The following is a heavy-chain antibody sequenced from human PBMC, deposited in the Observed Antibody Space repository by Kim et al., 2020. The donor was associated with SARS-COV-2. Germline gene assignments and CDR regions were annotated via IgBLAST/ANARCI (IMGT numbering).Heavy chain of an antibody. CDR2: ISYDGSNK. V-gene: IGHV3-30*18. CDR3: AKDQDGYCSGGSCYGVFDY. CDR1: SYG. Sequence: SYGMHWVRQAPGKGLEWVAVISYDGSNKYYADSVKGRFTISRDNSKNTLYLQMNSLRAEDTAVYYCAKDQDGYCSGGSCYGVFDYWGQGTLAT. J-gene: IGHJ4*02. D-gene: IGHD2-15*01.